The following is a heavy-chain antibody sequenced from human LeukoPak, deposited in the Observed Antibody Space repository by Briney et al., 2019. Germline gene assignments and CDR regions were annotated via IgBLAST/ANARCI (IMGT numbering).Heavy chain of an antibody. V-gene: IGHV3-7*01. D-gene: IGHD5-12*01. CDR3: VRDGGVSGYDLLDY. CDR2: INQDGSKE. J-gene: IGHJ4*02. CDR1: GFTFSNYW. Sequence: GGSLRLSCAASGFTFSNYWMTWVRQAPGKGLEWVAHINQDGSKEYYMDSVKTRFTISRDNAKNSLSLQMNSLRAEDTAVYYCVRDGGVSGYDLLDYWGQGTLVTVSS.